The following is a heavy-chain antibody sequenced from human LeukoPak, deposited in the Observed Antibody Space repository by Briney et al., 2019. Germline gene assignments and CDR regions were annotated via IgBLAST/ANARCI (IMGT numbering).Heavy chain of an antibody. CDR3: ALGVVVRSQTGRYFDY. CDR2: IYYSGNT. V-gene: IGHV4-39*01. Sequence: PSETLSLTCTVSGGSISSTSYYWGWIRQPPGKGLEWIGSIYYSGNTYYNPSLKSRVTISVDTSKNQSSLKLSPVTATDTAVYYCALGVVVRSQTGRYFDYWGQGTLVTVSS. CDR1: GGSISSTSYY. D-gene: IGHD2-15*01. J-gene: IGHJ4*02.